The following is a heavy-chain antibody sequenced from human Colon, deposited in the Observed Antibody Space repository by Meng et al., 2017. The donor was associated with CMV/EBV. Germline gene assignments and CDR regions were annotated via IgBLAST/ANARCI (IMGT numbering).Heavy chain of an antibody. CDR1: GFTFSSYW. V-gene: IGHV3-74*01. CDR3: ARAVVGGSGLDV. CDR2: IDSDGITT. Sequence: GESLKISCAASGFTFSSYWMHWVRQTPGKGLVWVSRIDSDGITTRYAASVKGRFTFSRDNAKNTLYLQLNSLRAEDTAVYYCARAVVGGSGLDVWGQGTTVTVSS. J-gene: IGHJ6*02. D-gene: IGHD1-26*01.